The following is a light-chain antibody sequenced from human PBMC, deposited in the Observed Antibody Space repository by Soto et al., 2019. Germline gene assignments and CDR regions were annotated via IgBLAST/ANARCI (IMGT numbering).Light chain of an antibody. V-gene: IGKV3-15*01. J-gene: IGKJ1*01. CDR2: GAS. CDR3: QQYNNWWT. CDR1: QSVDSN. Sequence: EILMTQSPATLSVSPGERATLSCRASQSVDSNLAWYQQKPGQAPRLLIYGASTRATGISARFSGSGSGTEFTLIISSLQSEDFGVYYCQQYNNWWTFGQGTKVEI.